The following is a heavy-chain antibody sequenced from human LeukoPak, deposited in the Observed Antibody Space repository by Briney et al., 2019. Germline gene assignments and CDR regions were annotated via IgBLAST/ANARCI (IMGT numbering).Heavy chain of an antibody. Sequence: GGSLRLSCAASGFTFSRYIMNWVRQAPGKGLEWVSSISSGGNIIYYADSVRGRFTISRDNAKNSLYLQMNSLRAEDTAVFYCARADYYDSGSFYPLNFWGQGTLVTVSS. J-gene: IGHJ4*02. CDR3: ARADYYDSGSFYPLNF. D-gene: IGHD3-10*01. V-gene: IGHV3-21*01. CDR1: GFTFSRYI. CDR2: ISSGGNII.